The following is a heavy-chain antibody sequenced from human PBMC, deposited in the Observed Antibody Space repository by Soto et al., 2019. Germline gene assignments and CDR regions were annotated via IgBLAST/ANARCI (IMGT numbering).Heavy chain of an antibody. J-gene: IGHJ6*02. CDR1: GFTFSSYA. CDR3: ARFARAYYYYGMDV. Sequence: EVQLLESGGGLVQPGGSLRLSCAASGFTFSSYAMSWVRQAPGKGLEWVSYISSSSSTIYYADSVKGRFTISRDNAKNSLYTQMNSLRDEDTAVYYCARFARAYYYYGMDVWGQGTTVTVSS. CDR2: ISSSSSTI. V-gene: IGHV3-48*02.